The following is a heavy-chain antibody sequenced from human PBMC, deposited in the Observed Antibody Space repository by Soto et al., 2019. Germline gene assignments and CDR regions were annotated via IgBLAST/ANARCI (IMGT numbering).Heavy chain of an antibody. Sequence: QITLKESGPTLVKPTQPLTLTCTFSGSSLSTTRVGVGWMRQSQGKALQGLALIYWDDDKGDSPSLKSRLSITMDTSKNHVVLTLTNMDPVDTATYYCAHTQRFQVAAAGSPCDYWGQGTLVTVSS. CDR2: IYWDDDK. CDR1: GSSLSTTRVG. CDR3: AHTQRFQVAAAGSPCDY. D-gene: IGHD6-13*01. V-gene: IGHV2-5*02. J-gene: IGHJ4*02.